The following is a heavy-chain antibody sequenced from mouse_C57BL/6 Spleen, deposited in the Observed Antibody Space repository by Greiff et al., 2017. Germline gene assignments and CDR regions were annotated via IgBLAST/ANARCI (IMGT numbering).Heavy chain of an antibody. J-gene: IGHJ2*01. D-gene: IGHD2-3*01. Sequence: QVQLQQSGAELVRPGASVKLSCKASGYTFTDYYINWVKQRPGQGLEWIARIYPGSGNTYYNEKFKGKATLTAEKSSSTAYMQLSSLTSEDSAVYFCARGEDGYYSFDYWGQGTTLTVSS. CDR1: GYTFTDYY. CDR2: IYPGSGNT. CDR3: ARGEDGYYSFDY. V-gene: IGHV1-76*01.